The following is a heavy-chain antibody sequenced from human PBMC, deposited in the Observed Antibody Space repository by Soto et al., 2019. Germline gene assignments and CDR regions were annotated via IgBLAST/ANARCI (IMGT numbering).Heavy chain of an antibody. V-gene: IGHV1-3*01. J-gene: IGHJ2*01. D-gene: IGHD2-21*01. CDR3: AGSPGYSIGDP. Sequence: QVQLVQSGAEVKKPGASVKVSCKASGYTFTSYAMHWVRQAPGQRLEWMGWINAGNGNTKYSQKFQGRVTITRDTVGRKAYMEPRRLGSGDTAVYFCAGSPGYSIGDPWGPGTPVPGSS. CDR1: GYTFTSYA. CDR2: INAGNGNT.